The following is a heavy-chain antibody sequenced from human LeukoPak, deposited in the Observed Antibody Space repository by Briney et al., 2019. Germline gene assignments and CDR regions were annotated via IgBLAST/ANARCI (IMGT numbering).Heavy chain of an antibody. Sequence: GGSLRLSCAASGFTFSSYSMNWVRQAPGKGLEWVSYISSSSSTIYYADSVKGRFTISRDNAKNSLYLQMNSLKSEDTAVYYCSTLTSRGLSDSWGQGTLVTVSS. CDR2: ISSSSSTI. CDR1: GFTFSSYS. D-gene: IGHD4-11*01. V-gene: IGHV3-48*01. CDR3: STLTSRGLSDS. J-gene: IGHJ4*02.